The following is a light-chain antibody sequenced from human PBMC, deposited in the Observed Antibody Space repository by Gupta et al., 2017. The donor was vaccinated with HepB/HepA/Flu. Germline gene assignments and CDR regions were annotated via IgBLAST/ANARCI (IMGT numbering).Light chain of an antibody. V-gene: IGLV2-14*03. CDR2: YVN. Sequence: QSARPQPASVSGSLGPSITISCTGSGSDVGGYNFVSWYQQQPAKAPKLIIFYVNNRPSGVSDRFSASKSGNTASLTISGLQAEDEADYYCSSYSTSSTPFVFGTGTKVTVL. CDR1: GSDVGGYNF. CDR3: SSYSTSSTPFV. J-gene: IGLJ1*01.